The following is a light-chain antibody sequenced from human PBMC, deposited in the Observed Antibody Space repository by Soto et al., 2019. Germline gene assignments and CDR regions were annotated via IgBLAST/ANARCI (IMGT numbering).Light chain of an antibody. J-gene: IGKJ1*01. V-gene: IGKV3-20*01. CDR2: GAS. Sequence: EMVFTQSPCTLSLSQGERATLSCSASQTVTSNYLAWYQQKPGQAPRLLIFGASIRATGIPDRFSGSGSGTDFTLTISRLEPEDFAVYHCQQYGSSPTTFGQGTKVAIK. CDR3: QQYGSSPTT. CDR1: QTVTSNY.